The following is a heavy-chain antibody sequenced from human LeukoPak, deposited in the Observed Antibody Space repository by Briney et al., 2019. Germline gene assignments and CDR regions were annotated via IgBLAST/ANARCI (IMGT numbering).Heavy chain of an antibody. CDR2: IYYSGST. CDR1: GGSISSYY. Sequence: SETLSLTCTVSGGSISSYYWSWIRQPPGKGLEWIGYIYYSGSTNYNPSLKSRVTISVDTSKDQFSLKLSSVTAADTAVYYCARSVRYYYGSGISSGMDVWGQGTTVTVSS. CDR3: ARSVRYYYGSGISSGMDV. V-gene: IGHV4-59*01. J-gene: IGHJ6*02. D-gene: IGHD3-10*01.